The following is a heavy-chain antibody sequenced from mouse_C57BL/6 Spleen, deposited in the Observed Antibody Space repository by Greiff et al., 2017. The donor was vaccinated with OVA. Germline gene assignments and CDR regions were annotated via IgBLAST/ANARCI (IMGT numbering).Heavy chain of an antibody. Sequence: VQLQQSGAELVKPGASVKLSCKASGYTFTSYWMQWVKQRPGQGLEWIGEIDPSDSYTNYNQKFKGKATLTVDTSSSTAYMQLSSLTSEDSAVYYCARGTNSYFDYWGQGTTLTVSS. J-gene: IGHJ2*01. CDR2: IDPSDSYT. D-gene: IGHD4-1*01. CDR3: ARGTNSYFDY. CDR1: GYTFTSYW. V-gene: IGHV1-50*01.